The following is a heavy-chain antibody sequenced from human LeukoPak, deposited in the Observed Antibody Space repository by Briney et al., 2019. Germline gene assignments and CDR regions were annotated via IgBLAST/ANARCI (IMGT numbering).Heavy chain of an antibody. Sequence: SETLSLTCTVSGGSISSYYWSWIRQPLGKGLEWIGYIYYSGSTNYNPSLKSRVTISVDTSKNQFSLRLSSVTAADTAVYYCARGLGYSSSSLWGYWGQGTLVTVSS. CDR1: GGSISSYY. D-gene: IGHD6-6*01. CDR3: ARGLGYSSSSLWGY. V-gene: IGHV4-59*01. J-gene: IGHJ4*02. CDR2: IYYSGST.